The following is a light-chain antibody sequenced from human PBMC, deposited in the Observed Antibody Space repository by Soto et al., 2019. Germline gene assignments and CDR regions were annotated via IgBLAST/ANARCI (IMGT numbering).Light chain of an antibody. J-gene: IGKJ5*01. V-gene: IGKV3-20*01. CDR1: HSVSSSY. CDR2: GAS. Sequence: EIVLTQSPGTLSLSPGERATLSCRASHSVSSSYLAWDQQKPCQAPRLLIYGASSRATGIPDRFSGSGYGTDFPLTISRLEPDDFAVYYCQHYGSSPPITFGQGTLLEIK. CDR3: QHYGSSPPIT.